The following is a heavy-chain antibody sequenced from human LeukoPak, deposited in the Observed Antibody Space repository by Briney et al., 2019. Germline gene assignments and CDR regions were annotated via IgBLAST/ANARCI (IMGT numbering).Heavy chain of an antibody. CDR2: INPNSGGT. CDR3: ARLESKWLRWTHYFDY. V-gene: IGHV1-2*02. CDR1: GYTFTGYY. Sequence: ASVKVSCKASGYTFTGYYMHWVRQAPGQGLEWMGWINPNSGGTNYAQKFQGRVTMTRDTSISTAYMELSRLRSDDTAVYYCARLESKWLRWTHYFDYWGQGTLVTVSS. J-gene: IGHJ4*02. D-gene: IGHD5-12*01.